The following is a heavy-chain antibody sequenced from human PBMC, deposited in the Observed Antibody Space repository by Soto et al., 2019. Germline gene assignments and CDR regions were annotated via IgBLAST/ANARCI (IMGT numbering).Heavy chain of an antibody. D-gene: IGHD2-15*01. V-gene: IGHV3-33*01. CDR3: ARGRYWGCSGGSCYPYLDY. J-gene: IGHJ4*02. CDR2: MWYDGSNK. Sequence: QVQLVESGGGVVQPGRSLRLSCAASGFTFSSYGMHWVRQAPGKGLEWVAVMWYDGSNKYYADSVKGRFTISRDNSKNTLYLQMNSLRAEDTAVYYCARGRYWGCSGGSCYPYLDYWGQGTLVTVSS. CDR1: GFTFSSYG.